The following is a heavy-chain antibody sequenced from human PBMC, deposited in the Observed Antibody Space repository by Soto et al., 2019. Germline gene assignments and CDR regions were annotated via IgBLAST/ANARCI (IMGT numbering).Heavy chain of an antibody. CDR1: GGTFSNSA. Sequence: SVKVSCKASGGTFSNSAISWVRQAPGQGLEWMGGIMPIFRTADYAQKFQGRVTITADESTSTAHMELSGLRSDDTAVYYCARDKDRAQLGGNYYYMLDVWGQGTTVTVSS. CDR2: IMPIFRTA. J-gene: IGHJ6*02. V-gene: IGHV1-69*13. CDR3: ARDKDRAQLGGNYYYMLDV. D-gene: IGHD3-22*01.